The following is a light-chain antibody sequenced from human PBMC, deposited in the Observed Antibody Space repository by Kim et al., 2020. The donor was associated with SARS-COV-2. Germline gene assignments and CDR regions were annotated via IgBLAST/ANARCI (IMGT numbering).Light chain of an antibody. CDR3: TSYTGADTVV. V-gene: IGLV2-14*03. J-gene: IGLJ2*01. CDR2: DVN. CDR1: RTCVGDDNY. Sequence: QSLTLSVTGTRTCVGDDNYVSWYQQHPVKAPKLIIYDVNYRPSGVSTRFSGSKSGNTASLTISGLQTADEADYYCTSYTGADTVVFGGGTQLTVL.